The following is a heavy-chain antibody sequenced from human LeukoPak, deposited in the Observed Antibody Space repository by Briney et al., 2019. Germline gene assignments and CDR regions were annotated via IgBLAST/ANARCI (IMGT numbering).Heavy chain of an antibody. D-gene: IGHD2-2*01. CDR3: ARVADFFSSTSCYRPRQVNWFDP. CDR1: GYSFTSYW. Sequence: GESLKISCKGSGYSFTSYWIGWVRQMPGKGLEWMGIIYPGDSDTRYSPSFQGQVTMTRDTSISTAYMELSRLRSDDTAVYYCARVADFFSSTSCYRPRQVNWFDPWGQGTLVTVSS. V-gene: IGHV5-51*01. J-gene: IGHJ5*02. CDR2: IYPGDSDT.